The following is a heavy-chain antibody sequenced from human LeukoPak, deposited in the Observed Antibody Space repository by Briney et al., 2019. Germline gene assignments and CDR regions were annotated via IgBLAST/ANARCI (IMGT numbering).Heavy chain of an antibody. CDR2: IKQNGSEK. V-gene: IGHV3-7*03. D-gene: IGHD6-19*01. Sequence: GGSLSLSCAASGFTFSSYWMSWVRQAPGKGLEWVANIKQNGSEKYYVDSVKGRFTISRDNAKNSLYLQMNSLRAEDTAVYYCARSGGWEGDYFDYWGQGTLVTVSS. CDR1: GFTFSSYW. J-gene: IGHJ4*02. CDR3: ARSGGWEGDYFDY.